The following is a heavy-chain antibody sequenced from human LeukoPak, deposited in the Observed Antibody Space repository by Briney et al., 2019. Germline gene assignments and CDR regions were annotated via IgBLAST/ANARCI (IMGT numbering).Heavy chain of an antibody. CDR1: GGSISSYY. V-gene: IGHV4-4*07. CDR2: IYTSGST. J-gene: IGHJ6*03. D-gene: IGHD3-9*01. Sequence: SETLSLTCTVSGGSISSYYWSWIRQPAGKGLEWIGRIYTSGSTNYNPSLKSRVTMSVETSKNQFSLKLGSVTAADTTVYYCARMVPGDYDILTGYYYYYMDVWGKGTTVTISS. CDR3: ARMVPGDYDILTGYYYYYMDV.